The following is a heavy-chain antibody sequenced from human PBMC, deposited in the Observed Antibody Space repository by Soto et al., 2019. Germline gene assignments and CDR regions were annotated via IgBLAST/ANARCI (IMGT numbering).Heavy chain of an antibody. CDR2: IYYSGST. V-gene: IGHV4-59*01. J-gene: IGHJ6*03. CDR3: ARGGRLGYCSSTSCYGSLYYYYYYMDV. CDR1: GGSISSYY. Sequence: SETLSLTCTVSGGSISSYYWSWIRQPPGKGLEWIGYIYYSGSTNYNPSLKSRVTISVDTSKNQFSLKLSSVTAADTAVYYCARGGRLGYCSSTSCYGSLYYYYYYMDVWGKGTTVTVSS. D-gene: IGHD2-2*01.